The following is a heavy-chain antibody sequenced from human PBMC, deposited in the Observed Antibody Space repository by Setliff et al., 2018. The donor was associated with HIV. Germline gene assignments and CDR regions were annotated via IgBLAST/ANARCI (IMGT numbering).Heavy chain of an antibody. CDR3: ARVSSFNKIIREAFDI. CDR1: GYTLTEVS. Sequence: GASVKVSCKVSGYTLTEVSIHWVRQAPGKGLEWMGQINPNRGDTKSHHKFADRLIMSRDTSLTTVYMELTSLRSDDTAVYYCARVSSFNKIIREAFDIWGQGTLVTVSS. D-gene: IGHD3-10*01. CDR2: INPNRGDT. V-gene: IGHV1-2*06. J-gene: IGHJ3*02.